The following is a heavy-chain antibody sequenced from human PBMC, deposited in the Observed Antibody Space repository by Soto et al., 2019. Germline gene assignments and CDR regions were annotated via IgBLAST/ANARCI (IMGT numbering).Heavy chain of an antibody. Sequence: QVHLVQSGGEVKKPGASVKVSCAASGYTFSSYGIRWVRQAPGQGLEWMGWISAFNGNTNSVQRLQGRVALTTDASTSTAYLELRSLRSDDTAVYYCARGGEYYYGLDVWGQGTTVTVSS. J-gene: IGHJ6*02. CDR2: ISAFNGNT. CDR3: ARGGEYYYGLDV. CDR1: GYTFSSYG. D-gene: IGHD3-16*01. V-gene: IGHV1-18*01.